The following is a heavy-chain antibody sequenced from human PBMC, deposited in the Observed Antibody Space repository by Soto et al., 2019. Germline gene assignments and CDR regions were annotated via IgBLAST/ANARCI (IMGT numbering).Heavy chain of an antibody. V-gene: IGHV1-2*04. CDR1: GYTFTGYY. J-gene: IGHJ6*02. D-gene: IGHD3-10*02. CDR2: INPNSGGT. Sequence: ASVKVSCKASGYTFTGYYMHWVRQAPGQGLEWMGWINPNSGGTNYAQKFQGWVTMTRDTSISTAYMELSRLRSDDTAVYYCVICLGRRDYYGMDVRGQGTTVTVSS. CDR3: VICLGRRDYYGMDV.